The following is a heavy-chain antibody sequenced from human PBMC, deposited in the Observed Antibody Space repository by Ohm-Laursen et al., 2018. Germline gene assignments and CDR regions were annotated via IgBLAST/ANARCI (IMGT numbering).Heavy chain of an antibody. J-gene: IGHJ4*02. V-gene: IGHV3-23*01. D-gene: IGHD6-19*01. CDR2: ISGSGGST. CDR3: AKGPLIAVAGSNYFFDY. Sequence: SLRLSCAASGFTFSSYAMSWVRQAPGKGLEWVSAISGSGGSTYYADSVKGRFTISRDNSKNTLYLQMNSLRAEDTAVYYCAKGPLIAVAGSNYFFDYWGQGTLVTVSS. CDR1: GFTFSSYA.